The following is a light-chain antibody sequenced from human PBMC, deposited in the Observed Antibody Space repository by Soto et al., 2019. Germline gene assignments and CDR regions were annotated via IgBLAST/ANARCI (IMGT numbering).Light chain of an antibody. CDR3: TSYVGNDIWV. CDR2: EVT. V-gene: IGLV2-8*01. J-gene: IGLJ3*02. Sequence: QSALTQPPSASGSPGQSVTISCTGTSSDVGAYKYVSWYQQYPGKAPKLMIYEVTKRPSGVPDRFSGSKSGNTASLTVSGLQAEDEGDYYCTSYVGNDIWVFGGGTQRTVL. CDR1: SSDVGAYKY.